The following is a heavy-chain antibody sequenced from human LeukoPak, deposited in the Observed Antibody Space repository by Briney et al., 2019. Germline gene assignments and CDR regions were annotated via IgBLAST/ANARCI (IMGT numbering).Heavy chain of an antibody. D-gene: IGHD6-13*01. V-gene: IGHV3-33*01. CDR1: GFTFSSYG. Sequence: PGGSLRPSCAASGFTFSSYGMHWVRQAPGKGLEWVAVIWYDGSNKYYADSVKGRFTISRDNSKNTLYLQMNSLRAEDTAVYYCAREVAAGHYYYYGMDVWGKGTTVTVSS. CDR2: IWYDGSNK. J-gene: IGHJ6*04. CDR3: AREVAAGHYYYYGMDV.